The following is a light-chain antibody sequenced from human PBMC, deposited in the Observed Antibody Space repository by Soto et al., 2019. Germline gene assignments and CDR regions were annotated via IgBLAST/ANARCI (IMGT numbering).Light chain of an antibody. CDR1: QSVSSSY. CDR2: GAS. CDR3: QQYGSSPRT. J-gene: IGKJ2*01. Sequence: EIVLTQSPGTLSLSPGERATLSCRASQSVSSSYLAWYQQKPGQAPRLLIYGASSRATGIPDRFSGSGSGTDFTLTISRLEPEDFAMNYCQQYGSSPRTFGQGTKLEIK. V-gene: IGKV3-20*01.